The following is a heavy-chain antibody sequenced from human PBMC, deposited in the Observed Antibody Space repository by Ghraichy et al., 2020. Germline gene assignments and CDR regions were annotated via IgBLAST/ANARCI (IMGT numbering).Heavy chain of an antibody. D-gene: IGHD6-6*01. V-gene: IGHV3-53*01. CDR2: IYSGGST. CDR1: GFTVSSNY. J-gene: IGHJ2*01. Sequence: AGSLRLSCAASGFTVSSNYMSWVRQAPGKGLEWVSVIYSGGSTYYADSVKGRFTISRDNSKNTLYLQMNSLRAEDTAVYYCARGAGLQQLVDHWYFDLWGRGTLVTVSS. CDR3: ARGAGLQQLVDHWYFDL.